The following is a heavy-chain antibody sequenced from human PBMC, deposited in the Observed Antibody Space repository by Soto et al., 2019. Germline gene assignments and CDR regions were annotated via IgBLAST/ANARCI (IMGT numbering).Heavy chain of an antibody. Sequence: SETLSLTCTVSGGSISPYYWSLIRQSPGKGLEWIAYIYYSGTTNYNPSLKSRVTISVDTSKNQFSLELRSVTAADTAVYYCARDTRDGYYFEYWGQGILVTVSS. V-gene: IGHV4-59*12. D-gene: IGHD1-26*01. CDR3: ARDTRDGYYFEY. CDR2: IYYSGTT. CDR1: GGSISPYY. J-gene: IGHJ4*02.